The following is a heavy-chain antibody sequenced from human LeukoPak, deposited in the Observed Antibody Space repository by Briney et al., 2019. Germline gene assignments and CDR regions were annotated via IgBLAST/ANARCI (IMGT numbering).Heavy chain of an antibody. D-gene: IGHD4-23*01. CDR3: ARGGLAHYGGNPLGDY. V-gene: IGHV1-2*06. CDR1: GGTFSGYY. J-gene: IGHJ4*02. Sequence: ASVKVSCKASGGTFSGYYMHWVRQAPGQGLEWMGRINPNSGGTNYAQKFQGRVTMTRDTSISTAYMELSRLRSDDTAVYYCARGGLAHYGGNPLGDYWGQGTLVTVSS. CDR2: INPNSGGT.